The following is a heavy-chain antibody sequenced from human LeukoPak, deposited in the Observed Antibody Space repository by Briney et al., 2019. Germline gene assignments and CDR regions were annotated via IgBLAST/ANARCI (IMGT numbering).Heavy chain of an antibody. J-gene: IGHJ4*02. CDR2: ISCICSTR. CDR3: ASSFGWLLDY. V-gene: IGHV3-48*03. Sequence: PGGSLRLSCAASGFTFSSYEMNWVRQAPGKGLEWVSYISCICSTRYYADSVKGRFTISRDKPKNSLYLQMNSLRAEDTAVYYCASSFGWLLDYWGQGTLVTVSS. D-gene: IGHD3-9*01. CDR1: GFTFSSYE.